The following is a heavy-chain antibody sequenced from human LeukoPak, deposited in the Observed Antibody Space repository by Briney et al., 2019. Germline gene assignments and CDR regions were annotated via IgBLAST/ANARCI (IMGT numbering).Heavy chain of an antibody. CDR1: GFTFSSYA. CDR3: AKDRLGSYEGPFDY. CDR2: ISGTGGTI. Sequence: GGSLRLSCAASGFTFSSYAMSWVRQAPGKGLEWVSTISGTGGTIYNADSVKGRFTISRDNSKNTLYVQMNSLRAEDTAVYYCAKDRLGSYEGPFDYRGQGTLVTVSS. J-gene: IGHJ4*02. D-gene: IGHD1-26*01. V-gene: IGHV3-23*01.